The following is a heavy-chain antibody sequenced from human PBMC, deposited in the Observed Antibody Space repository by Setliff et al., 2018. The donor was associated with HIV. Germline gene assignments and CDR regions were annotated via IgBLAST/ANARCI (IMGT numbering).Heavy chain of an antibody. Sequence: PSETLSLTCAVYGGSLSGFYWTFIRQSPGKGLEWIGEVTHSGSTTYDLPLKSRITISVDTSKNQFSLKLTSVTAADMGVYYCARGRKKTLAVSGTRYLDFWGQGTLVTVSS. D-gene: IGHD6-19*01. CDR3: ARGRKKTLAVSGTRYLDF. J-gene: IGHJ4*02. V-gene: IGHV4-34*01. CDR2: VTHSGST. CDR1: GGSLSGFY.